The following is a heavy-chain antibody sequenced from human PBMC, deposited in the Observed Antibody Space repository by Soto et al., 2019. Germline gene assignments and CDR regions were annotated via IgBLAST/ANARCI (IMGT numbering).Heavy chain of an antibody. J-gene: IGHJ5*02. CDR2: INPSERT. Sequence: SEALSLTSDVYGGSFSGYHWSWIRQPPGKGLEWIGEINPSERTNYNPSLKSRVTILVETSTNLFALKLGSVTGADTAVYYCARGGVFGFNWFDPWGQGTLVTVSS. CDR3: ARGGVFGFNWFDP. CDR1: GGSFSGYH. V-gene: IGHV4-34*01. D-gene: IGHD3-10*02.